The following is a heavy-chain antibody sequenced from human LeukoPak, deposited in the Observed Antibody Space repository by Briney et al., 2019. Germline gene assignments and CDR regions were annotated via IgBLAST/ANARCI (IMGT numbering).Heavy chain of an antibody. CDR3: ARAPSDSSGYSSYYYYMDV. CDR1: GGSISSYY. CDR2: IYHSGST. V-gene: IGHV4-59*08. J-gene: IGHJ6*03. Sequence: AETLSLTCTVSGGSISSYYWSWIWQPPGKGLEWIGRIYHSGSTYYNASLKSRVTISVDTSKNQCPLKLSSVTAADTAVYYCARAPSDSSGYSSYYYYMDVWGKGTTVTVSS. D-gene: IGHD3-22*01.